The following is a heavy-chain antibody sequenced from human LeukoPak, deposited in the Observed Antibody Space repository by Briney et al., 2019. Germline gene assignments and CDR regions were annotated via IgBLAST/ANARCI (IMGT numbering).Heavy chain of an antibody. J-gene: IGHJ4*02. CDR2: IKQDGSEK. CDR3: ARDLWGAGYCSSTSCLSHFDY. Sequence: PGGSLRLSCAASGFTFSSYWMSWVRQAPGKGLEWVANIKQDGSEKYYVDSVKGRFTISRDNAKNSPYLQMNSLRAEDTAVYYCARDLWGAGYCSSTSCLSHFDYWGQGTLVSVSS. CDR1: GFTFSSYW. V-gene: IGHV3-7*01. D-gene: IGHD2-2*01.